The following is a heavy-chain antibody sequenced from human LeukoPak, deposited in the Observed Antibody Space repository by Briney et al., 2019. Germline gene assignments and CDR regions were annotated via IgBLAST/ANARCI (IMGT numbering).Heavy chain of an antibody. Sequence: GGSLRLSCAASGFTFSTCTMNWVRQAPGKGLEWVSSISSSSSYIYYADSVKGRFTISRDNAKNSLYLQMNSLRAEDTAVYYCARDPYYYDSSGGPAFDYWGQGTLVTVSS. D-gene: IGHD3-22*01. V-gene: IGHV3-21*01. CDR3: ARDPYYYDSSGGPAFDY. CDR1: GFTFSTCT. J-gene: IGHJ4*02. CDR2: ISSSSSYI.